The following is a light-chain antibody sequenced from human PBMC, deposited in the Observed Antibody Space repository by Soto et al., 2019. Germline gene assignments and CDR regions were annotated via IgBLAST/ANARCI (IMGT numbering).Light chain of an antibody. Sequence: QSVLTQPASVSGSPGQSITISCTGTRTDVGGYNYVSWYQQHPGKAPKLMIYDVSKRPPGVPDRFSGSKSGNTPSLTVSGLQADDEADYYCSSYTVTHVVFGTGTKVTVL. CDR2: DVS. CDR3: SSYTVTHVV. CDR1: RTDVGGYNY. J-gene: IGLJ1*01. V-gene: IGLV2-8*01.